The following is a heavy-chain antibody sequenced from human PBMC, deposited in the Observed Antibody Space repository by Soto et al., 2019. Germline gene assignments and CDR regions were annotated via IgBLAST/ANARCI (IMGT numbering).Heavy chain of an antibody. CDR2: IYPGDSVT. J-gene: IGHJ5*02. Sequence: PVESLKISCQCSVYSFTSYWIGWVLQVPCKVLGFMWIIYPGDSVTRYSPSFQGQVTISADKSISTAYLQWSSLEASDTAMYYCARQIWSGYYPLLPFDPWGQGTLVTVSS. D-gene: IGHD3-3*01. V-gene: IGHV5-51*01. CDR1: VYSFTSYW. CDR3: ARQIWSGYYPLLPFDP.